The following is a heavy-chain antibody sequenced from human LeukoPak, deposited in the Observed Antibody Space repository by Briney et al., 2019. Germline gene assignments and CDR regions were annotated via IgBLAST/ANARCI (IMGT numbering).Heavy chain of an antibody. V-gene: IGHV3-48*01. CDR3: ARDFWSGYHKTYYFDY. CDR1: GFTFSSYS. CDR2: ISSSSSTI. D-gene: IGHD3-3*01. Sequence: GGSLRLSCAASGFTFSSYSMNRVRQAPGKGLEWVSYISSSSSTIYYADSVKGRFTISRDNAKNSLYLQMNSLRAEDTAVYYCARDFWSGYHKTYYFDYWGQGTLVTVSS. J-gene: IGHJ4*02.